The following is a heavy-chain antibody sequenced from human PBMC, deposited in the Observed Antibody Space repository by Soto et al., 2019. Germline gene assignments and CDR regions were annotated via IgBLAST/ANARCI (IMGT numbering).Heavy chain of an antibody. V-gene: IGHV4-31*03. D-gene: IGHD4-17*01. J-gene: IGHJ4*02. CDR3: ARNGVEFFYFDY. Sequence: SETLSLTCTVSGGSISSGGYYWNWIRQHPGRGLEWIGYIYYSGNTYYNPSLKSRVAISVDTSENQFSLKLSSVTAADTAVYYCARNGVEFFYFDYWGQGTLVTVSS. CDR2: IYYSGNT. CDR1: GGSISSGGYY.